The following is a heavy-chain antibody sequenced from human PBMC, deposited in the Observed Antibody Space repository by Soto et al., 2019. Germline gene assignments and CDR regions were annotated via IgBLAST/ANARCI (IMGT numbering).Heavy chain of an antibody. CDR3: ARDGAGYYGSGSYSQKYFDY. D-gene: IGHD3-10*01. V-gene: IGHV1-18*01. CDR2: ISAYNGNT. Sequence: ASVKVSCKASGYTFTTYGITWVRQAPGQGLEWMGWISAYNGNTNYAQKLQGRVTMTTDTSTSTAYMELRSLRSDDTAVYYCARDGAGYYGSGSYSQKYFDYWGQGTLVTV. J-gene: IGHJ4*02. CDR1: GYTFTTYG.